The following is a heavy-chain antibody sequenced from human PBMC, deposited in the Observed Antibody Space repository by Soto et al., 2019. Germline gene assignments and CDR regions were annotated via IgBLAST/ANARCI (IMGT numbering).Heavy chain of an antibody. D-gene: IGHD4-17*01. V-gene: IGHV3-48*03. CDR3: ASAAYGDYYYYYGMDV. Sequence: GGSLRLSCAASGFTFSSYEMNWVRQSPGKGLEWVSYISSSGSTIYYADSVKGRFTISRDNAKNSLYLQMNSLRAEDTAVYYCASAAYGDYYYYYGMDVWGQGTTVTVSS. J-gene: IGHJ6*02. CDR2: ISSSGSTI. CDR1: GFTFSSYE.